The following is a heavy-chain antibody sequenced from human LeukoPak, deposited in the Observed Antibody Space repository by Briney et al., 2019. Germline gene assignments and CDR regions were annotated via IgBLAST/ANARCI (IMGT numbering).Heavy chain of an antibody. CDR2: IHTSGST. Sequence: ASQTLSLTCTVSGESLSSGSNYWSWIRQPGAKGLEWIGRIHTSGSTNYNPSLKSRVTMSVDLSKNQCSLEMTSMTAADTAVYYSAKRIWNDAFDYWGQGTLVTVSS. CDR3: AKRIWNDAFDY. J-gene: IGHJ4*02. D-gene: IGHD1-1*01. V-gene: IGHV4-61*02. CDR1: GESLSSGSNY.